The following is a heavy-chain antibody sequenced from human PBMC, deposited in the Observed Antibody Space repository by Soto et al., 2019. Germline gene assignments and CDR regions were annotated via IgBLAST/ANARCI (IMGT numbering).Heavy chain of an antibody. CDR1: GFTFSSYG. CDR3: AKDHGIVVVPGRYGMDV. J-gene: IGHJ6*02. V-gene: IGHV3-30*18. Sequence: GGSLRLSCAASGFTFSSYGMHWVRQAPGKGLEWVAVISYDGSNKYYADSVKGRFTISRDNSKNTLYLQMNSLRAEDTAVYYCAKDHGIVVVPGRYGMDVWGQGTRVTVSS. D-gene: IGHD2-2*01. CDR2: ISYDGSNK.